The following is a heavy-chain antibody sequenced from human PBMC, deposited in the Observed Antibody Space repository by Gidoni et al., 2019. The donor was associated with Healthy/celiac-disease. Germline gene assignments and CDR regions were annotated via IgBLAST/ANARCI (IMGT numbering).Heavy chain of an antibody. CDR2: IIPIFGTA. D-gene: IGHD3-22*01. J-gene: IGHJ4*02. V-gene: IGHV1-69*01. Sequence: QVQLVQSGAEVQKPGSSVKFSCKASGVTFSSYAISWVRQAPGQGLEWMGGIIPIFGTANYAQKCQGRVTITADESTSTAYMELSSLRSEDTAVYYCARISSGYYELDYWGQGTLVTVSS. CDR1: GVTFSSYA. CDR3: ARISSGYYELDY.